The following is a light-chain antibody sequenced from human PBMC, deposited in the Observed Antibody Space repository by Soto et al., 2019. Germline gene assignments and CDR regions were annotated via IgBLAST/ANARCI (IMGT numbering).Light chain of an antibody. CDR3: CSYTTSSTYV. V-gene: IGLV2-14*03. J-gene: IGLJ1*01. CDR1: SSDVGGYNY. CDR2: DVS. Sequence: QSVLTQPASVSGSPGQWIAISCTGTSSDVGGYNYVSWYQQHPGKAPKLMIYDVSNRPSGVSNRFSGSKSGNTASLTISGLQAEDEADYYCCSYTTSSTYVFGTGTKVTVL.